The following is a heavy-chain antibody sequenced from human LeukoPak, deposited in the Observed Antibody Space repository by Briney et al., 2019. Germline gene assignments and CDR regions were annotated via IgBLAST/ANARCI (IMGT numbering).Heavy chain of an antibody. CDR1: GFTFSSYS. V-gene: IGHV3-30*03. CDR3: ARENRVGFSYSGDC. J-gene: IGHJ4*02. CDR2: ISYDGSNK. Sequence: GGSLRLSCAASGFTFSSYSMNWVRQAPGKGLEWVAVISYDGSNKYYADSVKGRFTISRDNSKNTLYLQMNSLRAEDTAVYYCARENRVGFSYSGDCWGQGTLVTVSS. D-gene: IGHD5-18*01.